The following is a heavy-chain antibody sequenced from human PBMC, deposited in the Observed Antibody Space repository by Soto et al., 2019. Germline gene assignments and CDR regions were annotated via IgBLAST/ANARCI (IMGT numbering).Heavy chain of an antibody. CDR3: AKGGIYNSAHLDY. CDR2: INSDGSDI. CDR1: GFTFRGYW. J-gene: IGHJ4*02. V-gene: IGHV3-74*01. Sequence: EVQLVESGGTLVQPGGSLRLSCAASGFTFRGYWMYWVRQAPGKGLVWVSRINSDGSDISYAASVKGRFTISRDNAKNTLYLQMHTPGAGYTPGYYCAKGGIYNSAHLDYWGLGTLVTVSS. D-gene: IGHD6-25*01.